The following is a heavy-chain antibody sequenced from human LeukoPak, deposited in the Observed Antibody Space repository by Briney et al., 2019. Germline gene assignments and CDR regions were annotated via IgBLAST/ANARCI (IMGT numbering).Heavy chain of an antibody. Sequence: GGSLRLSCAASGFTFSSYAMSWVRQAPGKGLEWVSAISGTGVDTYYADSVKGRFTISRDNFENTLSLQMNSLRAEDTAVYYCARLSGTYGTTSRVLDSWGQGTLVTVSS. CDR1: GFTFSSYA. V-gene: IGHV3-23*01. D-gene: IGHD1-1*01. CDR3: ARLSGTYGTTSRVLDS. CDR2: ISGTGVDT. J-gene: IGHJ4*02.